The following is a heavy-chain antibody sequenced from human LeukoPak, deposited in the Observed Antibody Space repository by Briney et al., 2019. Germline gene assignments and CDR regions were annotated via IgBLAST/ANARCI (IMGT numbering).Heavy chain of an antibody. Sequence: QPGGSLRLSCAASGFTFSSYAMSWVRQAPGKGLEWVSTISGSGGSSTYYADSVRGRFTISRDNSKNTLYLQMYSLRAEDTAVYYCAKNPNYDILTGYPYYFDYWGQGTLVTVSS. CDR1: GFTFSSYA. V-gene: IGHV3-23*01. D-gene: IGHD3-9*01. CDR3: AKNPNYDILTGYPYYFDY. CDR2: ISGSGGSST. J-gene: IGHJ4*02.